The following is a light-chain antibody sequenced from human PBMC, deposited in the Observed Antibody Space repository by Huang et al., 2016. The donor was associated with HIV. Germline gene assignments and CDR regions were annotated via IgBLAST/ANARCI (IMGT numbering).Light chain of an antibody. CDR3: QQRSDWPLT. V-gene: IGKV3-11*01. Sequence: EIVLTQSPATLSLSPGESAALFCRASHSLGGNLAWYQQRPGQAPRLLSYDTSNRATGIPARVTGSGSGTDYTLTISGLEPEDFAVYYCQQRSDWPLTFGGGTKVDIK. CDR1: HSLGGN. J-gene: IGKJ4*01. CDR2: DTS.